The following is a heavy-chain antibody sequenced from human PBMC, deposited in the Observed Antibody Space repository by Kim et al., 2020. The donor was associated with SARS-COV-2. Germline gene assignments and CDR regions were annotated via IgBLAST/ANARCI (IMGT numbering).Heavy chain of an antibody. J-gene: IGHJ3*01. CDR3: VRESDGFDV. CDR1: GFTFGAYT. Sequence: GGSLRLSCAASGFTFGAYTMHWVRQAPGKGLEWVALIANDGRFRYHADSVKGLFTISRDNSLNTLFVDMNSLTAEDTAAYYCVRESDGFDVWGQGTMVTVSS. CDR2: IANDGRFR. V-gene: IGHV3-30*04.